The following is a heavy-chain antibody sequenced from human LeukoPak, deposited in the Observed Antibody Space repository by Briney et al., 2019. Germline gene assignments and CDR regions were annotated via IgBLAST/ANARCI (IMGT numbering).Heavy chain of an antibody. CDR1: GGSTSSYY. Sequence: SETLSLTCTVSGGSTSSYYWSWIRQPPGKGLEWIGYIYYSGSTNYNPSLKSRVTMSVDTSKNQFSLKLSSVTAADTAVYYCARDRGYCSSTSCYVRDAFDIWGQGTMVTVSS. V-gene: IGHV4-59*12. D-gene: IGHD2-2*01. CDR3: ARDRGYCSSTSCYVRDAFDI. J-gene: IGHJ3*02. CDR2: IYYSGST.